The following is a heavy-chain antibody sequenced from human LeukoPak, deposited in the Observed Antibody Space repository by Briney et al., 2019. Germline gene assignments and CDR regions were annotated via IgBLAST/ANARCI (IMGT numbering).Heavy chain of an antibody. Sequence: PSETLSLTCTVSGGSISSRSYYWGWIRQSPGKGLEWIGSIYYKGNTYLNPSLKSRVTISEDTSKNQFSLKLDSVTAADTAVYYCARVKAYYDFWSGYHGQGDYYYYYMDVWGKGATVTVSS. D-gene: IGHD3-3*01. CDR2: IYYKGNT. CDR3: ARVKAYYDFWSGYHGQGDYYYYYMDV. V-gene: IGHV4-39*07. CDR1: GGSISSRSYY. J-gene: IGHJ6*03.